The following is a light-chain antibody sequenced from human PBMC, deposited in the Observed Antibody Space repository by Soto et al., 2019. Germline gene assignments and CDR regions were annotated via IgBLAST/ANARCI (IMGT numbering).Light chain of an antibody. CDR2: GAS. CDR3: QQYGSSPLT. V-gene: IGKV3-20*01. J-gene: IGKJ4*01. CDR1: QSVSSSY. Sequence: EIVLTKSAGTLSVSPGERATLSCRASQSVSSSYLAWYQQKPGQAPRFLIYGASNRATGIPDRFSGSGSGTDFTLTISRLEPEDFAVYYCQQYGSSPLTFGGGTKVDIK.